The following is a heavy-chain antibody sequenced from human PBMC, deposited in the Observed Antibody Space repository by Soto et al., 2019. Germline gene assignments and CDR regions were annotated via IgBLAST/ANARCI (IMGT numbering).Heavy chain of an antibody. Sequence: SETLSLTCSVSGGSISSYYWSWIRQPPGKGLEWIGYIYFRGTTNYNPSLKSRVTMSADTSKNQFSLKLNSVTAADTAVYYCARMNYYDTSGYPFDYWGQGMMVTVS. CDR3: ARMNYYDTSGYPFDY. D-gene: IGHD3-22*01. J-gene: IGHJ4*02. CDR2: IYFRGTT. CDR1: GGSISSYY. V-gene: IGHV4-59*01.